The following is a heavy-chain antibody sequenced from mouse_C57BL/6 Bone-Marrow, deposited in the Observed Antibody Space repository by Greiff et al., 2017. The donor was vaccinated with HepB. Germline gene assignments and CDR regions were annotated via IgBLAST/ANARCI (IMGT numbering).Heavy chain of an antibody. D-gene: IGHD2-5*01. CDR1: GYTFTSYG. J-gene: IGHJ3*01. CDR3: ARGDYSNLFAY. CDR2: IYPRSGNT. Sequence: VKLMESGAELARPGASVKLSCKASGYTFTSYGISWVKQRTGQGLEWIGEIYPRSGNTYYNEKFKGKATLTADKSSSTAYMELRSLTSEDSAVYFCARGDYSNLFAYWGQGTLVTVSA. V-gene: IGHV1-81*01.